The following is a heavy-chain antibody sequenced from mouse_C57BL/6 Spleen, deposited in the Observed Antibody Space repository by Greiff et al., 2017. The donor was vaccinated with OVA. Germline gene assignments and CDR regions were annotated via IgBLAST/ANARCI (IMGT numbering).Heavy chain of an antibody. CDR2: ISSGSSTI. Sequence: EVKVEESGGGLVKPGGSLKLSCAASGFTFSDYGMHWVRQAPEQGLEWVAYISSGSSTIYYADTVKGRFTIARDKTKNTLFLQMTSLRTEDTARYYCGRSYGSSYRFAYWGQGTLVTVSA. CDR1: GFTFSDYG. V-gene: IGHV5-17*01. CDR3: GRSYGSSYRFAY. J-gene: IGHJ3*01. D-gene: IGHD1-1*01.